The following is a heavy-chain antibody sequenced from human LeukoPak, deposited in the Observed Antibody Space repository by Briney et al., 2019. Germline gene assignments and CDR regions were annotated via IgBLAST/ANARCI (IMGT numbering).Heavy chain of an antibody. D-gene: IGHD6-13*01. V-gene: IGHV4-59*08. CDR1: GGSISSYY. J-gene: IGHJ1*01. Sequence: SETLSLTCTVSGGSISSYYWSWIRQPTGKGLEWIGYIYYSGSTNYNPSLKSRVTISVDTSKNQFSLKLSSVTAADTAVYYCARHAAGTGDWWDFQHWGQGTLVTVSS. CDR3: ARHAAGTGDWWDFQH. CDR2: IYYSGST.